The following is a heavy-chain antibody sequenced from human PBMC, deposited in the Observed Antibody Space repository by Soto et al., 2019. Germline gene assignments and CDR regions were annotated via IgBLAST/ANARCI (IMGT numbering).Heavy chain of an antibody. D-gene: IGHD6-6*01. CDR3: ARDWSLLDRTIAARPEPRYFDY. J-gene: IGHJ4*02. V-gene: IGHV1-69*04. CDR1: GGTFSSYT. Sequence: ASVKVSCKASGGTFSSYTISWVRQAPGQGLEWMGRIIPILGIANYAQKFQGRVTLTADKSTSTAYMELSSLRSEDTAVYYCARDWSLLDRTIAARPEPRYFDYWGQGTLVTVSS. CDR2: IIPILGIA.